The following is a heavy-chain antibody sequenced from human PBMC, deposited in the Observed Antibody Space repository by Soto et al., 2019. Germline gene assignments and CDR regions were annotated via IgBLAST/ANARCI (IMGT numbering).Heavy chain of an antibody. CDR3: ALRDGDLAVAALDY. Sequence: ASVKVSCKASGYTFTSYDINWVRQATGQGLEWMGWMNPNSGNTGYAQKFQGRVTMTRNTSISTAYMELSSLRSEDTAVYYCALRDGDLAVAALDYWGQGTLVTVSS. CDR2: MNPNSGNT. V-gene: IGHV1-8*01. CDR1: GYTFTSYD. J-gene: IGHJ4*02. D-gene: IGHD2-15*01.